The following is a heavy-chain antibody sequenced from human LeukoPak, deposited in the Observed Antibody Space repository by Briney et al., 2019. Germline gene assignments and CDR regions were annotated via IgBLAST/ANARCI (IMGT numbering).Heavy chain of an antibody. Sequence: GRSLRLSCAASGFTFEDYAMHWVRQPRGKGLEWVAGISWNSGRIVYVDTVKGRFTISRDNAKNSLYMQMDSLTGGDMAFYYCAKGTYYDFWSGYFDFWGQGTLVTVSS. J-gene: IGHJ4*02. CDR2: ISWNSGRI. D-gene: IGHD3-3*01. CDR3: AKGTYYDFWSGYFDF. V-gene: IGHV3-9*03. CDR1: GFTFEDYA.